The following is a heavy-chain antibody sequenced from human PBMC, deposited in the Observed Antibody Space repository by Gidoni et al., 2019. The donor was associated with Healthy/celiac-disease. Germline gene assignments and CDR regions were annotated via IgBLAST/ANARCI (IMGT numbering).Heavy chain of an antibody. CDR2: IYYSGST. Sequence: QVQLQESGPGLVKPSETLSLTCTVSGGSISSYYWSWIRQPPGKGLEWIGYIYYSGSTNYNPSLKSRVTISVDTSKNQFSLKLSSVTAADTAVYYCARDSIVGATLGDYYYGMDVWGQGTTVTVSS. V-gene: IGHV4-59*01. J-gene: IGHJ6*02. D-gene: IGHD1-26*01. CDR3: ARDSIVGATLGDYYYGMDV. CDR1: GGSISSYY.